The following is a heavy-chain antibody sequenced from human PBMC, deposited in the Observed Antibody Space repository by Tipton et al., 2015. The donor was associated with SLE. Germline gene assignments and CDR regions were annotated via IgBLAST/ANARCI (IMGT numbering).Heavy chain of an antibody. Sequence: SLRLSCVASGFTFSTSDMHWVRQSPGKGLEWVAFIRFDGSSKKYLSSVNGRFTISRDTAKNTLYLQMNSLRGDDTAVYYCARAPDWHYFDSWGQGTLVTVSS. V-gene: IGHV3-30*02. CDR1: GFTFSTSD. CDR2: IRFDGSSK. CDR3: ARAPDWHYFDS. J-gene: IGHJ4*02. D-gene: IGHD2-21*01.